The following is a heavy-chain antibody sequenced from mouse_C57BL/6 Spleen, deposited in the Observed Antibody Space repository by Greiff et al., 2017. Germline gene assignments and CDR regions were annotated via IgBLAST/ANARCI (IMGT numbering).Heavy chain of an antibody. J-gene: IGHJ3*01. CDR1: GYTFTSSW. Sequence: QVQLQQPGAELVKPGASVKLSCKASGYTFTSSWMHWVKQRPGQGLEWIGMIHPNSGSTNYNEKFKSKATLTVDKSSSTAYMQLSSLTSEDSAVYYCAGYGYDEGFAYWGQGTLVTVSA. CDR2: IHPNSGST. D-gene: IGHD2-2*01. CDR3: AGYGYDEGFAY. V-gene: IGHV1-64*01.